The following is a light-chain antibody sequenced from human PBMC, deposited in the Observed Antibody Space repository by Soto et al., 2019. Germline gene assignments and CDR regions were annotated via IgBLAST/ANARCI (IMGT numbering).Light chain of an antibody. CDR2: EVS. Sequence: QSVLAQPASVSGSPGQSVAISCTGTSSDVGAYNYISWYQQHPGKPPKLLLSEVSNRPSGVSDRFSGSKSGNTASLTISGLQAEDEADYYCSSLTTSFTYVFGTGTKVTVL. V-gene: IGLV2-14*01. CDR1: SSDVGAYNY. J-gene: IGLJ1*01. CDR3: SSLTTSFTYV.